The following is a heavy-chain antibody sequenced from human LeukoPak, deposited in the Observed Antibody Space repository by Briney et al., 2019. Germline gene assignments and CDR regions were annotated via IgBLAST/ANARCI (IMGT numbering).Heavy chain of an antibody. CDR1: GFTFSSYA. CDR2: ISGSGDST. J-gene: IGHJ5*02. Sequence: PGGSLRLSCAAPGFTFSSYAMSWVRQAPGKGLEWVSAISGSGDSTYYADSVKGRFTISRDNSKNTLYLQMNSLRAEDTAVYYCGVDIVVVPGAPNWFDPWGQGTLVTVSS. D-gene: IGHD2-2*01. CDR3: GVDIVVVPGAPNWFDP. V-gene: IGHV3-23*01.